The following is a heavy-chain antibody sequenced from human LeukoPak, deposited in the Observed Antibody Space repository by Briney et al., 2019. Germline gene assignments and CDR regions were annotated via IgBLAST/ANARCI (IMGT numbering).Heavy chain of an antibody. J-gene: IGHJ1*01. D-gene: IGHD4-17*01. CDR3: ARVGDYGLYFQH. Sequence: SETLSLTCTVSGGSISSYYWSWIRQPPGKRLEWIGYIYYSGSTNYNPSLKSRVTISVDTSKNQFSLKLSSVTAADTAVYYCARVGDYGLYFQHWGQGTLVTVSS. CDR2: IYYSGST. V-gene: IGHV4-59*01. CDR1: GGSISSYY.